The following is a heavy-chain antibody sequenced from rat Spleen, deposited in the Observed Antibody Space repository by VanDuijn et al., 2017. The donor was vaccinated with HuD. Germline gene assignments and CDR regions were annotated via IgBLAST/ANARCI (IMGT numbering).Heavy chain of an antibody. CDR2: IWRNGNK. CDR3: TRDSPPGGRLYGGYSGVMDA. Sequence: QVQLKESGPVLVQASETLSLTCTVSGFSLTNYGVIWVRQPPGKGLEWMGIIWRNGNKDYNSALKSRLSINRDTSKSQVFLKMNSLQTDDTAIYYCTRDSPPGGRLYGGYSGVMDAWGQGASVTVSS. D-gene: IGHD1-11*01. J-gene: IGHJ4*01. CDR1: GFSLTNYG. V-gene: IGHV2-52*01.